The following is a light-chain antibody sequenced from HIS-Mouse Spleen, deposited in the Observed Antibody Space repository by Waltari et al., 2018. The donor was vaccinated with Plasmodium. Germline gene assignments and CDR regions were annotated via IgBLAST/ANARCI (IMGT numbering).Light chain of an antibody. CDR3: CSYAGSYTWV. CDR2: DVS. CDR1: RSYVGGYNY. V-gene: IGLV2-11*01. Sequence: QSALTQPRSVSGSPGPSVTIPCTGTRSYVGGYNYVSWYQQHPGKAPKLMIYDVSKRPSGVPDRFSGSKSGNTASLTISGLQAEDEADYYCCSYAGSYTWVFGGGTKLTVL. J-gene: IGLJ2*01.